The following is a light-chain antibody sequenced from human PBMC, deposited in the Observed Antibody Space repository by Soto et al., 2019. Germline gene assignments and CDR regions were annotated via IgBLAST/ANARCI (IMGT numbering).Light chain of an antibody. Sequence: NFMLTQPHSVSESPGKTVTISCTLSSGSIASNYVQWYQQRPGSAPTTLIYEDDQRPSGVPDRFSGSIDRSSNSASLTISGLKTEDEADYYCQSYDSSNPVVFGGGTKLTVL. CDR2: EDD. V-gene: IGLV6-57*04. J-gene: IGLJ2*01. CDR3: QSYDSSNPVV. CDR1: SGSIASNY.